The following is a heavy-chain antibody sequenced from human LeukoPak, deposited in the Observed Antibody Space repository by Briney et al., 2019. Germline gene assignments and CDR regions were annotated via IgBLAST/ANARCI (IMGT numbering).Heavy chain of an antibody. J-gene: IGHJ5*02. CDR2: IYHSGST. D-gene: IGHD3-10*01. V-gene: IGHV4-4*02. CDR3: ARDIAPRYYYGSGTFDP. Sequence: SETLSLTCAVSGGSISSSNWWSWVRQPPGKGLEWIGEIYHSGSTNYNPSLKSRVTISVDESKNQFSLKLSSVTAADTAVYYCARDIAPRYYYGSGTFDPWGQGTLVTVSS. CDR1: GGSISSSNW.